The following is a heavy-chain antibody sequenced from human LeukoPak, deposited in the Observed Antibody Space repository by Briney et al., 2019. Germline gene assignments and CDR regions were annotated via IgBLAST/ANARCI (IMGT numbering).Heavy chain of an antibody. CDR3: ARRLRQNLFDP. Sequence: KTSETLSLTCTVSGVSISSDYWSWIRLPPGKGLEWIGYIYYSGSSNYNPSLKSRVTMSVDTSKNQFSLKLTSVTAADTAVYYCARRLRQNLFDPWGQGALVTVSS. D-gene: IGHD4-17*01. CDR2: IYYSGSS. J-gene: IGHJ5*02. V-gene: IGHV4-59*08. CDR1: GVSISSDY.